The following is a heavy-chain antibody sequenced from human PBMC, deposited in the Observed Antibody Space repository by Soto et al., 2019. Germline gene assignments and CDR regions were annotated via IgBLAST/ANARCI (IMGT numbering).Heavy chain of an antibody. J-gene: IGHJ6*02. CDR1: GGSISSISYY. D-gene: IGHD1-26*01. CDR2: IYYSGST. Sequence: SETMSLPCTVSGGSISSISYYWGWIRQPPGKGLEWIGSIYYSGSTYYNPSLKSRVTISVDTSKNQFSLKLSSVTAADTAVYYCARQGRASGLNYYYYGMDVWGQGTTVTVSS. V-gene: IGHV4-39*01. CDR3: ARQGRASGLNYYYYGMDV.